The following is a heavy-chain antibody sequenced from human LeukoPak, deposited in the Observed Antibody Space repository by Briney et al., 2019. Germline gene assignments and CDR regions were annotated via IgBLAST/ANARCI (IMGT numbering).Heavy chain of an antibody. J-gene: IGHJ4*02. CDR1: GGSISSYY. CDR3: ARGSDYGANRNYFDY. V-gene: IGHV4-59*08. CDR2: IYYNGST. D-gene: IGHD4-23*01. Sequence: SETLSLTCTVSGGSISSYYWSWIRQPPGKGLEWIGYIYYNGSTNYNPSLKSRVTISVDTSKNQFSLKLTSVTAADTAVYYCARGSDYGANRNYFDYWGQGTLVTVSS.